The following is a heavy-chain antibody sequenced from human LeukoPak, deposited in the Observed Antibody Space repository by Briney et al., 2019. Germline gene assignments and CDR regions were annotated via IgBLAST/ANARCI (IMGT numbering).Heavy chain of an antibody. J-gene: IGHJ5*02. D-gene: IGHD2-2*01. CDR2: INHSGST. CDR3: ATYHQLFDP. CDR1: GGSFSGYY. Sequence: SETLSLTCAVYGGSFSGYYWSWIRQPPGKGLEWIGEINHSGSTNYNPSLKSRVTISVDASRNLFSLKLSSVTAAETAVYYCATYHQLFDPWGQGTLVTVSS. V-gene: IGHV4-34*01.